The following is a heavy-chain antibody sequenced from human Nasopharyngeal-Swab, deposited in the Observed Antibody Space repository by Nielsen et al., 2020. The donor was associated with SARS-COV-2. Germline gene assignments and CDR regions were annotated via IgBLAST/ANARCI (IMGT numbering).Heavy chain of an antibody. Sequence: GGSLRLSCAASGFTFSSYDMHWARQATGKGLEWVSAIGTAGDTYYPGSVKGRFTISRENAKNSLYLQMNSLRAEDTAVYYCARGFYDSSGYVEDAFDIWGQGTMVTVSS. D-gene: IGHD3-22*01. CDR1: GFTFSSYD. V-gene: IGHV3-13*01. CDR2: IGTAGDT. J-gene: IGHJ3*02. CDR3: ARGFYDSSGYVEDAFDI.